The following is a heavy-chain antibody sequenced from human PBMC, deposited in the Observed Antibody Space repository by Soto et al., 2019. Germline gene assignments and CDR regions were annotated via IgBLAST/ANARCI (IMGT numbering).Heavy chain of an antibody. Sequence: QAQLVQSGAEVKEPGASVKVSCKASGYSFPTSGITWVRQAPGQGLEWMGWISTYNGNTNYAQKLQDRVTLTTDTSTSTAYMELRSLRSDDTAVYYCARRLYGDYDYWGQGTLVTVSS. CDR3: ARRLYGDYDY. J-gene: IGHJ4*02. CDR1: GYSFPTSG. V-gene: IGHV1-18*01. CDR2: ISTYNGNT. D-gene: IGHD4-17*01.